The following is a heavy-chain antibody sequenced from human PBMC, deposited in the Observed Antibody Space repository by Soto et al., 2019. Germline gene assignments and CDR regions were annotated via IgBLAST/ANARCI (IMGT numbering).Heavy chain of an antibody. Sequence: SLRLSCAASGFTFDDYAMHWVRQAPGKGLEWVSGISWNSGSIGYADSVKGRFTISRDNAKNSLYLQMNSLRAEGTALYYCAKDGRYSSGWQDYWGQGTLVTVSS. D-gene: IGHD6-25*01. J-gene: IGHJ4*02. CDR2: ISWNSGSI. CDR3: AKDGRYSSGWQDY. V-gene: IGHV3-9*01. CDR1: GFTFDDYA.